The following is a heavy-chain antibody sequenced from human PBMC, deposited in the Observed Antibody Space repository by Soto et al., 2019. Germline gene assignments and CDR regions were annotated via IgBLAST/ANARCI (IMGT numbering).Heavy chain of an antibody. CDR2: ISYDGSNK. CDR1: GFTFSSYA. D-gene: IGHD6-13*01. J-gene: IGHJ4*02. V-gene: IGHV3-30-3*01. CDR3: ARDRSRYSSSWYTPFDY. Sequence: GGSLRLSCAASGFTFSSYAMHWVRQAPGKGLEWVAVISYDGSNKYYADSVKGRFTISRDNSKNTLYLQMNSLRAEDTAVYYCARDRSRYSSSWYTPFDYWGQGTLVTVSS.